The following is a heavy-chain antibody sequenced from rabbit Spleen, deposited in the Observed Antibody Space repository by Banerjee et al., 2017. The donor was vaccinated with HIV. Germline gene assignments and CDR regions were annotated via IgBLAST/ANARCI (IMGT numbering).Heavy chain of an antibody. Sequence: QSLEESGGGLVKPGASLTLTCTASGFSFSSGYDMCWVRQAPGKGLEWIACINIVTGKTVYASWAKGRFIMSRTSSTTVFLQMTSLTAADTATYFCARDLVVVIGWNFNLWGQGTLVTVS. J-gene: IGHJ4*01. CDR2: INIVTGKT. CDR1: GFSFSSGYD. D-gene: IGHD8-1*01. V-gene: IGHV1S40*01. CDR3: ARDLVVVIGWNFNL.